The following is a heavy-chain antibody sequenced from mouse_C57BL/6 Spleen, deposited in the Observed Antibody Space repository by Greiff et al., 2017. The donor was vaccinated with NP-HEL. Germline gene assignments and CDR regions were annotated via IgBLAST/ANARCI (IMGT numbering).Heavy chain of an antibody. CDR3: ASDSSYLYAMDY. Sequence: QVQLQQPGAELVKPGASVKLSCKASGYTFTSYWMHWVKQRPGQGLEWIGMIHPNSGSTNYNEKFKSKATLTVDKSSSTAYMQLSSLTSEDSAVYYCASDSSYLYAMDYWGQGTSVTVSS. CDR1: GYTFTSYW. D-gene: IGHD1-1*01. CDR2: IHPNSGST. J-gene: IGHJ4*01. V-gene: IGHV1-64*01.